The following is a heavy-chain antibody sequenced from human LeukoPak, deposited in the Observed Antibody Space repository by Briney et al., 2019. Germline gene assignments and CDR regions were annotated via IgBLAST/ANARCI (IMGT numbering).Heavy chain of an antibody. V-gene: IGHV4-34*01. J-gene: IGHJ4*02. Sequence: SETLSLTCAVYGGSFSGYYWSWIRQPPGKGLEWIGEINHSGSTNYIPSLKSRVTISVDTSKNQFSLKLSSVTAADTAVYYCSRSIVVVPAATGSYFDYWGQGTLVTVSS. CDR1: GGSFSGYY. CDR2: INHSGST. CDR3: SRSIVVVPAATGSYFDY. D-gene: IGHD2-2*01.